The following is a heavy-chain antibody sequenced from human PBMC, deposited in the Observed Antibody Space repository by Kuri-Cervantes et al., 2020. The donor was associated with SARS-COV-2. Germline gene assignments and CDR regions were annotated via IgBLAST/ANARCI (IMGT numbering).Heavy chain of an antibody. D-gene: IGHD3-22*01. CDR3: AKGGLYYYDSSGYLDY. CDR1: GFTFSSHA. J-gene: IGHJ4*02. CDR2: ISGSGGST. Sequence: GGSLRLSCAASGFTFSSHAMSWVRQAPGKGLEWVSAISGSGGSTYYADSVKGRFTISRDNSKNTLYLQMNSLRAEDTAVYYCAKGGLYYYDSSGYLDYWGQGTLVTVSS. V-gene: IGHV3-23*01.